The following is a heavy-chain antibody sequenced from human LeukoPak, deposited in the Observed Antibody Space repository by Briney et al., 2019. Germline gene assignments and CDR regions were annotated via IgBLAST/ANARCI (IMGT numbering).Heavy chain of an antibody. CDR2: IIPIFGTA. Sequence: SVKVSCKASGGTFSSYAISWLRQAPGQGLEWMGGIIPIFGTANYAQKFQGRVTITTDESTSTAYMELSSLRSEDTAVYYCARVVAAAGENWFDPWGQGTLVTVSS. J-gene: IGHJ5*02. CDR1: GGTFSSYA. CDR3: ARVVAAAGENWFDP. V-gene: IGHV1-69*05. D-gene: IGHD6-13*01.